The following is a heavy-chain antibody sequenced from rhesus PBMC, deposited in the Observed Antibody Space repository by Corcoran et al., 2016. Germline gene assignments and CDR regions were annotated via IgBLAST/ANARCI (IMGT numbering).Heavy chain of an antibody. CDR3: AKGQYNNFESYFDY. Sequence: EVQLVETGGGLVQPGGSLKRSCAASGFAFSSYAMSWVRQAPGKGLEWVSVIDGGGSSTSNTDSVTGRFTISRDNSKNTLSLQMNSLRAEDTAVYYCAKGQYNNFESYFDYWGQGVLVTVSS. J-gene: IGHJ4*01. D-gene: IGHD4-23*01. CDR2: IDGGGSST. CDR1: GFAFSSYA. V-gene: IGHV3S5*01.